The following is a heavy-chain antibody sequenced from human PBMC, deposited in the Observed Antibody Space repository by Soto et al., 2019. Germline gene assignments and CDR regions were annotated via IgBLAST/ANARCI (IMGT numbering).Heavy chain of an antibody. J-gene: IGHJ4*02. D-gene: IGHD3-22*01. CDR1: GFTFSSYL. Sequence: GGALRLSCAASGFTFSSYLMSWVRQSPGKGLEWVANIKQDGSEKYYVDSVKGRFTISRDNAKNSLYLQMNSLRAEGTAVYYCATVLNYYDSSPFDYWGQGTLVTVSS. V-gene: IGHV3-7*01. CDR2: IKQDGSEK. CDR3: ATVLNYYDSSPFDY.